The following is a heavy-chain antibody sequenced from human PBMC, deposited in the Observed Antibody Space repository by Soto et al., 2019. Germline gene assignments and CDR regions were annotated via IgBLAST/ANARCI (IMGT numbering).Heavy chain of an antibody. J-gene: IGHJ4*02. D-gene: IGHD4-17*01. Sequence: SETLSLTCTVSGGSVSSGSYYWTWIRQPPGKGLEWLGYIYYSGTTNYNPPLKSRITISVDTSGNQFSLRLSSVTTADTALYYCARTTAVPNTLRSRYFFDYWGQGTLVTVSS. CDR3: ARTTAVPNTLRSRYFFDY. CDR2: IYYSGTT. V-gene: IGHV4-61*01. CDR1: GGSVSSGSYY.